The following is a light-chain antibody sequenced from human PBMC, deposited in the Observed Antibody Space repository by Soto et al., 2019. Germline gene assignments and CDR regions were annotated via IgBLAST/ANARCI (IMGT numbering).Light chain of an antibody. Sequence: EIVLTQSPATLSLSPGERATLSCMSSQSVSRYLAWYQQKPGQAPRLLIYDASNRATGIPARSSGSGSGTDFTLTISSLEPEDFAVYYCQQRSNWPPITFGQGTRLEIK. J-gene: IGKJ5*01. CDR3: QQRSNWPPIT. CDR2: DAS. V-gene: IGKV3-11*01. CDR1: QSVSRY.